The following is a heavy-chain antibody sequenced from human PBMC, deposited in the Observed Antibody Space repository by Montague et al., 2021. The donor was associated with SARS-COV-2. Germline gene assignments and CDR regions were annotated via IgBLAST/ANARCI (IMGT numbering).Heavy chain of an antibody. CDR1: GGSISSDY. V-gene: IGHV4-59*01. D-gene: IGHD6-6*01. CDR3: ARGGHIAARPADYYGMDV. CDR2: IYYSGST. J-gene: IGHJ6*02. Sequence: SETLSLTCSVSGGSISSDYWSWIRQSPGKGLEWIGYIYYSGSTNYNPSLKSRITISVDTSKNQFTLKLSSVTAADTAVYYCARGGHIAARPADYYGMDVWGQGTTVTVSS.